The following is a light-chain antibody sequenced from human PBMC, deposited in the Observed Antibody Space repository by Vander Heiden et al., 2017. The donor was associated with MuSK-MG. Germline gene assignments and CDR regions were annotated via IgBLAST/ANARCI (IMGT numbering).Light chain of an antibody. CDR2: DAS. CDR3: QRSQDQPPMYT. J-gene: IGKJ2*01. CDR1: ESVSSY. V-gene: IGKV3-11*01. Sequence: EILLTQSPATLSLSSGERATLSCRASESVSSYLAWHQPKPGQARRLLICDASNRAAGIPARFSVSGSGTDFALTLSSLGAEDFAVYFCQRSQDQPPMYTFGQGTKLEIK.